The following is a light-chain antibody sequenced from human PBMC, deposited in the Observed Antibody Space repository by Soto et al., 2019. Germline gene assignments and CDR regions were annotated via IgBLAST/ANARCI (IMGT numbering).Light chain of an antibody. V-gene: IGLV2-14*03. J-gene: IGLJ2*01. CDR2: DVS. Sequence: QSALTQPASVSGSPGQSIAISCSGTSSDVGDYKSVSCYQHHPGKVPKLVIFDVSNRPSGVSDRFSGSKSGNTASLTISGLQAEDESDYYCTSDINPNTLVFGGGTQLTVL. CDR1: SSDVGDYKS. CDR3: TSDINPNTLV.